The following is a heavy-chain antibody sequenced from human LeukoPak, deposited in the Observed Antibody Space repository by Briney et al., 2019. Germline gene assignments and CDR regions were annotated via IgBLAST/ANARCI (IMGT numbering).Heavy chain of an antibody. J-gene: IGHJ3*01. CDR1: GFTFTSFG. CDR3: VRDLHWGGFDV. Sequence: GGSLRLSCAASGFTFTSFGMSWVRQAPGKGLEWVSTISGSGGSTYYADSVKGRFTISRDNSKNTLYLQMSSLRAEDTALYYCVRDLHWGGFDVWGQGTMVTVSS. CDR2: ISGSGGST. V-gene: IGHV3-23*01. D-gene: IGHD7-27*01.